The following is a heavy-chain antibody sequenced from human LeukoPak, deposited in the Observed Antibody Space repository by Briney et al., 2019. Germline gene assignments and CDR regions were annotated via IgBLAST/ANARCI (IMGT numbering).Heavy chain of an antibody. Sequence: GASVKVSCKASGYTFTSYGISWVRQAPGQGLEWMGWISAYNGNTNCAQKLQGRVTMTTDTSTSTAYMELRSLRSDDTAVYYCARGEVVAARPMAFDIWGQGTMVTVSS. CDR3: ARGEVVAARPMAFDI. J-gene: IGHJ3*02. V-gene: IGHV1-18*01. D-gene: IGHD6-6*01. CDR2: ISAYNGNT. CDR1: GYTFTSYG.